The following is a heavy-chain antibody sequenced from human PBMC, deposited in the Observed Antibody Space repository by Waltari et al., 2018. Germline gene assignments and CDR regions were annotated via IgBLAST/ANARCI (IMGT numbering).Heavy chain of an antibody. Sequence: QLQLQESGPGLVKPSETLSLPCSVTGGSITTTSHFWGWIRQPPGQGLEWIGTISYNGATYSSPSLKSRVTMSRDTSKNQLSLRLGSVTAADTAVYYCATYVGASVGSAAFDVWGQGTMVTVSS. D-gene: IGHD3-10*02. J-gene: IGHJ3*01. CDR1: GGSITTTSHF. CDR2: ISYNGAT. CDR3: ATYVGASVGSAAFDV. V-gene: IGHV4-39*01.